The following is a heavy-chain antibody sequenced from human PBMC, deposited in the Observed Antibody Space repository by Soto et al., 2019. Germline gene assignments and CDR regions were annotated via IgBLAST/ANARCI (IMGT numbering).Heavy chain of an antibody. J-gene: IGHJ4*02. V-gene: IGHV4-59*01. CDR1: GGSISSYY. CDR3: ASWGNYDSSGYGY. CDR2: IYYSGST. Sequence: QVQLQESGPGLVKPSETLSLTCTVSGGSISSYYWSWIRQPPGKGLEWIGYIYYSGSTNYNPSLKGRVTISVDTSKNQFSLKLSSVTAADTAVYYCASWGNYDSSGYGYWGQGTLVTVSS. D-gene: IGHD3-22*01.